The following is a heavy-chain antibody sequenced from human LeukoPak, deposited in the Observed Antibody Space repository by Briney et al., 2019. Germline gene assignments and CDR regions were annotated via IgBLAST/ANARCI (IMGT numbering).Heavy chain of an antibody. CDR1: GNYW. CDR3: AKVGSLVRGVFGAFDI. V-gene: IGHV3-23*01. J-gene: IGHJ3*02. D-gene: IGHD3-10*01. Sequence: GSLRLSCAASGNYWMHWVRQAPGKGLEWVSGISNSGGNTDYADSVKGRFTIFRDTSKNMLYLQMSSLRAEDTAIYYCAKVGSLVRGVFGAFDIWGPGTMVTVSS. CDR2: ISNSGGNT.